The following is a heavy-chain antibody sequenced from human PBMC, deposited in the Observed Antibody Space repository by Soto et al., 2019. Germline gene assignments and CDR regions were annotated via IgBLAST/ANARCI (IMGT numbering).Heavy chain of an antibody. J-gene: IGHJ5*02. Sequence: QLQLQESGPGLVKPSETLSLTCTVSGGSITSSGHYWGWIRQTPGKVLEWIGTISYSRNTYYNPSLKSRVTISSDTSKNQFFLNLKSVTAADTAVFFCAGAYGSCWYGWFDPWGQGTLVTVTS. D-gene: IGHD6-19*01. CDR1: GGSITSSGHY. V-gene: IGHV4-39*01. CDR2: ISYSRNT. CDR3: AGAYGSCWYGWFDP.